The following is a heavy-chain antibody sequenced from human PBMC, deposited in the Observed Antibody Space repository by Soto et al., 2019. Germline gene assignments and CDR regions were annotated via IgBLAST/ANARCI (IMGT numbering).Heavy chain of an antibody. V-gene: IGHV1-18*01. D-gene: IGHD3-3*01. Sequence: ASVKVSCKASGYTFTSYGISWVRQAPGQGLEWMGWISAYNGNTNYAQKLQGRVTMTTDTSTSTAYMELRSLRSDDTAVYYCARDPNDFWSVYRYNWLDPWGQGTLVTVSS. J-gene: IGHJ5*02. CDR3: ARDPNDFWSVYRYNWLDP. CDR1: GYTFTSYG. CDR2: ISAYNGNT.